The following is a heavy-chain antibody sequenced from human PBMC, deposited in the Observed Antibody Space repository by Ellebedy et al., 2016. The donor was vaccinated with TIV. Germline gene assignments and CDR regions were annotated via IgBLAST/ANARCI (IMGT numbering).Heavy chain of an antibody. J-gene: IGHJ4*01. Sequence: PWGSLRLSCAASGFAFSSNWMSWVRHAPGRGLECVANIKTDGSEKYYVDSVKGRFTISRDNAKNSLYLQMNSLRDEDTAIYYCATSMGRGGDDYWGQGSLVTVSS. CDR2: IKTDGSEK. CDR3: ATSMGRGGDDY. D-gene: IGHD3-10*01. CDR1: GFAFSSNW. V-gene: IGHV3-7*01.